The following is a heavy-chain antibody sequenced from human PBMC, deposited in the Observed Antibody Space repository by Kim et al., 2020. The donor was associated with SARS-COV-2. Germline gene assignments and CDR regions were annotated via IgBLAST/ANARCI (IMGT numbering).Heavy chain of an antibody. CDR3: ARSPTGQWGYGMDV. CDR1: GGSISSYY. CDR2: IYYSGST. Sequence: SETLSLTCTVSGGSISSYYWSWIRQPPGKGLEWIGYIYYSGSTNYNPSLKSRVTISVDTSKNQFSLKLSSVTAADTAVYYCARSPTGQWGYGMDVWGQGTTVTVSS. J-gene: IGHJ6*02. D-gene: IGHD3-9*01. V-gene: IGHV4-59*01.